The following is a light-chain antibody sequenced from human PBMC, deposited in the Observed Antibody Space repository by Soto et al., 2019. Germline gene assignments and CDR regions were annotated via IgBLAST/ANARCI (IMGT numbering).Light chain of an antibody. CDR3: LLYSAGTQLGV. J-gene: IGLJ3*02. V-gene: IGLV7-43*01. Sequence: QTVVTQEPSLTVSPGETVTLTCASNTGAVTSASYPNWFQQKPGQAPRALIYSTNNRHSWTPARFPGSLLGGKAALTLSDVQPDDEAEYYCLLYSAGTQLGVFGGGTKLTVL. CDR1: TGAVTSASY. CDR2: STN.